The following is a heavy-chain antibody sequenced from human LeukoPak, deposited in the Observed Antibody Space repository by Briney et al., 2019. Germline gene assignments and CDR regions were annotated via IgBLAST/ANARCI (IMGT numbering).Heavy chain of an antibody. D-gene: IGHD3-9*01. CDR2: IYPGESNV. CDR1: GYSFTNYW. J-gene: IGHJ4*02. Sequence: PGESLKISCKGSGYSFTNYWIGWVRQMPGKGLEWMGIIYPGESNVRYSPSFQGQVTISADKSISTAYLQWSSLKASDTAMYYCARHYYDVLTGYSYFDYWGQGTLVTVSS. V-gene: IGHV5-51*01. CDR3: ARHYYDVLTGYSYFDY.